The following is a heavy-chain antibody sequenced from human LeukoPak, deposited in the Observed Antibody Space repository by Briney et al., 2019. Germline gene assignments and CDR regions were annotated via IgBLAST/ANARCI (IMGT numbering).Heavy chain of an antibody. D-gene: IGHD2/OR15-2a*01. J-gene: IGHJ4*02. CDR3: TRENRPFCPFAY. CDR1: GGSIDITNY. Sequence: PGALSLTCGVSGGSIDITNYWSWVRQAPGKGLEWIGEISHDGTINYNPSLRSRVAMSLDRANNQFSLSLPSVTAADTAVYYCTRENRPFCPFAYWGQGVLVTVSS. V-gene: IGHV4-4*03. CDR2: ISHDGTI.